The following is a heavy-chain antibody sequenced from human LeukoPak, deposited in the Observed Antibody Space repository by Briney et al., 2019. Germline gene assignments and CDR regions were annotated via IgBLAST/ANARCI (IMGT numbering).Heavy chain of an antibody. CDR2: INPSGGST. D-gene: IGHD1-1*01. CDR1: GYTFTSYD. V-gene: IGHV1-46*03. Sequence: ASVKVSCKAFGYTFTSYDMYWVRHAPGQGLEWMGIINPSGGSTNYAQKFQGRVTMTRDTSTSTVYMELSSLRSEDTAVYYCARYWNGDFDYWGQGTLVTVSP. CDR3: ARYWNGDFDY. J-gene: IGHJ4*02.